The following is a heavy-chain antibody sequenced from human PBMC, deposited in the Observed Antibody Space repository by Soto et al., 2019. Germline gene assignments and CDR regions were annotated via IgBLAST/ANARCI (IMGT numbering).Heavy chain of an antibody. CDR2: ISYDSTKT. D-gene: IGHD4-17*01. J-gene: IGHJ6*02. CDR3: ARTRGAWSDFHYDSLEV. Sequence: PGGSLRLSCAASGFTFNSYGRHWVRQGPGNGLEWVAFISYDSTKTYYADSVKGRFTISRDNSNSALYVQMKSLTGEDTAVDYFARTRGAWSDFHYDSLEVWGQGTTVTVSS. CDR1: GFTFNSYG. V-gene: IGHV3-30*03.